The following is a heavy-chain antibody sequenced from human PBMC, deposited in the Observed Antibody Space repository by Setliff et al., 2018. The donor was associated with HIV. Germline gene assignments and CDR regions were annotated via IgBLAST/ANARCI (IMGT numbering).Heavy chain of an antibody. J-gene: IGHJ5*02. Sequence: GGSLRLSCAASGFTTSSFSMYWVRQAPGKGLVWVSRINTDGSSTTYADSVKGRFTISRDNAKNMVYLQMNSLRVEDTAVYYCGRGISARPGAPGNWFDPWGQGTLVTVSS. CDR3: GRGISARPGAPGNWFDP. CDR2: INTDGSST. V-gene: IGHV3-74*01. D-gene: IGHD6-6*01. CDR1: GFTTSSFS.